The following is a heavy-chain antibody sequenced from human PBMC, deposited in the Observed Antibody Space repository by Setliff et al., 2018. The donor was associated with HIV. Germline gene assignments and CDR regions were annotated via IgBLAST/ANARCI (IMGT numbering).Heavy chain of an antibody. CDR1: GYTFTGYY. CDR3: ARGPKGNNWNFDFDY. D-gene: IGHD1-7*01. V-gene: IGHV1-2*06. J-gene: IGHJ4*02. Sequence: ASVKVSCKASGYTFTGYYMHWVRQAPGQGLEWMGRINPNSGGTNYAQKFQGRVTMTRDTSISTAYMELSRLRSDDTAVYYCARGPKGNNWNFDFDYWGQGTLVTVSS. CDR2: INPNSGGT.